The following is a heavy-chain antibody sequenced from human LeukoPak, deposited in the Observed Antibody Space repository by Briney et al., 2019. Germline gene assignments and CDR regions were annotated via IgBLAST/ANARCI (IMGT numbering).Heavy chain of an antibody. J-gene: IGHJ4*02. V-gene: IGHV3-74*01. CDR2: INTDGSST. CDR1: GFTFSSYW. D-gene: IGHD1-1*01. Sequence: GGSLRLSCAASGFTFSSYWMHWVRQAPGKGLVWVSRINTDGSSTSYADSVKGRFTISRDNAKNTLYLQMNSLKTEDTAVYYCAGVYRDLEPHLLDYWGQGTLVTVSS. CDR3: AGVYRDLEPHLLDY.